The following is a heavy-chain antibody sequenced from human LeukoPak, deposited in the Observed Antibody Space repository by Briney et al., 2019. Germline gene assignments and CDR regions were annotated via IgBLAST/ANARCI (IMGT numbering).Heavy chain of an antibody. J-gene: IGHJ4*02. V-gene: IGHV4-59*08. CDR2: IYHSGST. D-gene: IGHD6-19*01. CDR1: GGSISSYY. Sequence: PSETLSLTCTVSGGSISSYYWSWIRQPPGKGLEWIGSIYHSGSTYYNPSLKSRVTISVDTSKNHFSLKLTSVTAADTAVYYCARIETYSSGWYDAFFDYWGQGTLVTVSS. CDR3: ARIETYSSGWYDAFFDY.